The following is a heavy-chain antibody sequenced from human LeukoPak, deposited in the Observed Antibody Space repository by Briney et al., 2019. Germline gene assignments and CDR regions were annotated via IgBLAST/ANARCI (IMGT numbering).Heavy chain of an antibody. CDR2: ITSKADGGTT. CDR1: GFTFSNAW. D-gene: IGHD2/OR15-2a*01. J-gene: IGHJ4*02. CDR3: TTEYYASGALTPIDY. V-gene: IGHV3-15*01. Sequence: TTGGSLRLSCTAAGFTFSNAWMSWVRLAPGNVLELVGRITSKADGGTTDYAAPVKGRFTISRDDSKNTLYLQMSSLKTEDTAVYYCTTEYYASGALTPIDYWGQGTLVTVSS.